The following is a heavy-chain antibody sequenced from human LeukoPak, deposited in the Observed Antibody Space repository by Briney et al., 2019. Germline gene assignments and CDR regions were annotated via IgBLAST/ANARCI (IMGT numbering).Heavy chain of an antibody. V-gene: IGHV1-18*01. D-gene: IGHD4-17*01. CDR1: GYTFTSYG. J-gene: IGHJ4*02. CDR3: ARDPPGDYDFDY. CDR2: ISVDKGNT. Sequence: ASVKVSCKASGYTFTSYGISWVRHAPGQGLEWMGWISVDKGNTNYAQKLQGRVTMTTDTSTSTAYMELRSLRPDDTAVYYCARDPPGDYDFDYWGQGTLVTVSS.